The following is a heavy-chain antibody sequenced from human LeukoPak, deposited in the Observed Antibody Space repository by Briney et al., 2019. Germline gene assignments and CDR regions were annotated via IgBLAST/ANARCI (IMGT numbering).Heavy chain of an antibody. CDR3: ARDLSTYYDFWSGYPDY. J-gene: IGHJ4*02. V-gene: IGHV3-23*01. D-gene: IGHD3-3*01. CDR1: GFTVSSNY. CDR2: ISGSGGST. Sequence: GGSLRLSCAASGFTVSSNYMSWVRQAPGKGLEWVSAISGSGGSTYYADSVKGRFTISRDNSKNTLYLQMNSLRAENTAVYYCARDLSTYYDFWSGYPDYWGQGTLVTVPS.